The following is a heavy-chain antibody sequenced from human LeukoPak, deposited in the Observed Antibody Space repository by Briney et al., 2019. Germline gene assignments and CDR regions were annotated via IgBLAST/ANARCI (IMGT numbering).Heavy chain of an antibody. Sequence: ASVKVSCKASGYTFTGYYMHWVRQAPGQGLEWMGWINPNSGGTKYAQKFQGRVTMTRDTSISTAYMKLSRLRSDGTAVYYCARGTRQQLVIIGYWGQGTLVTVSS. CDR3: ARGTRQQLVIIGY. V-gene: IGHV1-2*02. CDR1: GYTFTGYY. J-gene: IGHJ4*02. D-gene: IGHD6-13*01. CDR2: INPNSGGT.